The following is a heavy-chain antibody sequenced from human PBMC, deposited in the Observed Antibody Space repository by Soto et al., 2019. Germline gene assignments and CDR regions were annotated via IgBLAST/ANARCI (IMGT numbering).Heavy chain of an antibody. V-gene: IGHV3-23*01. CDR1: GFTFSSYA. CDR2: ISGSGGST. Sequence: GGSLRLSCAASGFTFSSYAMSWVRQAPGKGLEWVSAISGSGGSTYYADSVKGRFTISRDNSKNTLYLQMNSLRAEDTAVYYCAKDREQRLHKGWFDPWGQGTLVTVSS. J-gene: IGHJ5*02. CDR3: AKDREQRLHKGWFDP. D-gene: IGHD6-19*01.